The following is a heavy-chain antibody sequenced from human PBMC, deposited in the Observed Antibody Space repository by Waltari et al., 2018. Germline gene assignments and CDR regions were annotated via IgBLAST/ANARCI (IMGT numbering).Heavy chain of an antibody. CDR2: IYYSGST. Sequence: QVQLQESGPGLVKPSQTLSLTCTVSGGSISSGGYYWSWIRQHPGKGLAWIGYIYYSGSTYYNPSLKSRVTISVDTSKNQFSLKLSSVTAADTAVYYCAREGNDPKETNCGGDCYWAGDWFDPWGQGTLVTVSS. D-gene: IGHD2-21*02. CDR3: AREGNDPKETNCGGDCYWAGDWFDP. J-gene: IGHJ5*02. V-gene: IGHV4-31*03. CDR1: GGSISSGGYY.